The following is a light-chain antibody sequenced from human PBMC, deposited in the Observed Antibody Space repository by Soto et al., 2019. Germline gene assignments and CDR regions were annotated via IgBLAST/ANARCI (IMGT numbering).Light chain of an antibody. CDR3: QTWGTGIVV. Sequence: QLVLTQSPSASASLGASVKLTCTLSSGHSSDAIAWHQQQPEKGPRFLMNLNSDGSHTKGDGIPDRFSGSSSGAEHYLTISCLQSEDEADYYCQTWGTGIVVFGGGTQLTVL. CDR2: LNSDGSH. J-gene: IGLJ2*01. CDR1: SGHSSDA. V-gene: IGLV4-69*01.